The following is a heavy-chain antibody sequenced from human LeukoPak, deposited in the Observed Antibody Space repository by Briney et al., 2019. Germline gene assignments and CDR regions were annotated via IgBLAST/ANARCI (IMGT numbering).Heavy chain of an antibody. V-gene: IGHV3-30*18. J-gene: IGHJ6*01. CDR3: AKDLSTVTTSYDILTGYYSYDYSGMDV. CDR2: IPYDGSNQ. CDR1: GFPLRSYG. D-gene: IGHD3-9*01. Sequence: GSPIPPRAASGFPLRSYGLHRVRQAPGKGLEGVAVIPYDGSNQHHADSVKGRFTISRDNSKNALYLQMNSLRAEDTAVYYCAKDLSTVTTSYDILTGYYSYDYSGMDVWVQGTAVSVSS.